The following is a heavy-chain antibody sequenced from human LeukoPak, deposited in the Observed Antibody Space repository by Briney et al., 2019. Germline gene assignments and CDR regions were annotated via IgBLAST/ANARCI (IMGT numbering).Heavy chain of an antibody. Sequence: GGSLRLSCAASGFTVSSNYMSWVRQAPGKGLEWVSVIYSGGSTYYADSVKGRFTISRDNSKNTLYLQMNSLRAEDTAVYYCARDYRYYDSSGGTSYGMDVWGQGTTVTVSS. D-gene: IGHD3-22*01. CDR1: GFTVSSNY. CDR3: ARDYRYYDSSGGTSYGMDV. V-gene: IGHV3-66*01. CDR2: IYSGGST. J-gene: IGHJ6*02.